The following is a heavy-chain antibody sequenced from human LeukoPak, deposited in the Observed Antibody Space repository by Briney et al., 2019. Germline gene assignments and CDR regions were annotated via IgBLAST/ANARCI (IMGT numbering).Heavy chain of an antibody. D-gene: IGHD3-3*01. Sequence: ASVKVCCKASGYTFTGYYMHWVRQAPGQGLEWMGWINPNSGGTNYAQKFQGRVTMTRDTSISTAYMELSRLRSDDTAVYYCARGAYDFWSGYFQPTDYWGQGTLVTVSS. CDR3: ARGAYDFWSGYFQPTDY. J-gene: IGHJ4*02. CDR2: INPNSGGT. CDR1: GYTFTGYY. V-gene: IGHV1-2*02.